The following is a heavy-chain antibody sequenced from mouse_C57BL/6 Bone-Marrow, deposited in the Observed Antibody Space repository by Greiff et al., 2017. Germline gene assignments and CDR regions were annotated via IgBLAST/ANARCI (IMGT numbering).Heavy chain of an antibody. CDR1: GYAFTNYL. Sequence: QVQLQQSGAELVRPGTSVKVSCKASGYAFTNYLIEWVKQRPGQGLEWIGVINPGSGGTNYNEKFKGKGTLTADKSYSTAYMQLSSLTSEDSVVYFCAREGLRRGLAYWGQGTLVTVSA. D-gene: IGHD2-2*01. CDR2: INPGSGGT. V-gene: IGHV1-54*01. J-gene: IGHJ3*01. CDR3: AREGLRRGLAY.